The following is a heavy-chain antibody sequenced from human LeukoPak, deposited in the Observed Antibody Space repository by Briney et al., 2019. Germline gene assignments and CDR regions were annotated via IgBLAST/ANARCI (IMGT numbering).Heavy chain of an antibody. CDR3: AKACTGGTTCFYVDY. CDR2: IHPDGSET. CDR1: GFIFSSYW. D-gene: IGHD2-8*02. V-gene: IGHV3-7*01. Sequence: GSLRLSCEASGFIFSSYWMGWVRQVPGKGLEWVANIHPDGSETSYVDSVKGRFTISRDNSKNTVYLQMDGLRSDDTAVYFCAKACTGGTTCFYVDYWGRGTLVSVSS. J-gene: IGHJ4*02.